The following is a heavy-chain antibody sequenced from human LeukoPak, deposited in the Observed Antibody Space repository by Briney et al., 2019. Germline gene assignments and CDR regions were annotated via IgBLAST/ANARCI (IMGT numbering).Heavy chain of an antibody. Sequence: GGCVRLSCAASGFTVSSNYMSWVRQAPGKGLEWVSVIFSDGSTYYADSVKGRFTISRDNSKNTLYLQINSLGAEDTAVYYCARDYNYYHSSGYWYYFDYWGQGTLVSVSS. D-gene: IGHD3-22*01. CDR3: ARDYNYYHSSGYWYYFDY. CDR1: GFTVSSNY. V-gene: IGHV3-66*01. J-gene: IGHJ4*02. CDR2: IFSDGST.